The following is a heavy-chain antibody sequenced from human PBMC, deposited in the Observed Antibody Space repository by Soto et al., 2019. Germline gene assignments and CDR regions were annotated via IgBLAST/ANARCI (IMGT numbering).Heavy chain of an antibody. D-gene: IGHD1-20*01. Sequence: QVQLQESGPGLVKPSQTLSLTCTVSGGSISSGGYYWSWIRQHPGKGLEWIGYIYYSGSTYYNPSLKSPVTMSVATSKNQFSLKLSSVTAADTAVYYCARVGGINWFDTWGQGTLVTVSS. CDR3: ARVGGINWFDT. CDR1: GGSISSGGYY. CDR2: IYYSGST. V-gene: IGHV4-31*01. J-gene: IGHJ5*02.